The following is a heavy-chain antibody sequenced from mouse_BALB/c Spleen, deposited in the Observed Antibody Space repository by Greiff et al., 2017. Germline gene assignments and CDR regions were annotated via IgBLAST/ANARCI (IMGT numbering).Heavy chain of an antibody. J-gene: IGHJ2*01. D-gene: IGHD4-1*01. Sequence: QVHVKQSGAELVRPGTSVKVSCKASGYAFTNYLIEWVKQRPGQGLEWIGVINPGSGGTNYNEKFKGKATLTADKSSSTAYMQLSSLTSDDSAVYFCARTGTYFDYWGQGTTLTVSS. CDR3: ARTGTYFDY. CDR1: GYAFTNYL. V-gene: IGHV1-54*01. CDR2: INPGSGGT.